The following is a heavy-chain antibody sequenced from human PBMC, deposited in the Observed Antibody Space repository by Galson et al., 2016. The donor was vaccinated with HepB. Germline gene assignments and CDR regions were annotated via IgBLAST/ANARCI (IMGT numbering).Heavy chain of an antibody. CDR2: ITGSSDPI. Sequence: SLRLSCAASGFTFSHYEMNWVRQTPRKGLEWLSYITGSSDPIYYADSVQGRFIISRDNAKNSVYLQMNSLGAEDTAVYYCATSNAEYWGQGTLVTVSS. CDR1: GFTFSHYE. CDR3: ATSNAEY. J-gene: IGHJ4*02. V-gene: IGHV3-48*03.